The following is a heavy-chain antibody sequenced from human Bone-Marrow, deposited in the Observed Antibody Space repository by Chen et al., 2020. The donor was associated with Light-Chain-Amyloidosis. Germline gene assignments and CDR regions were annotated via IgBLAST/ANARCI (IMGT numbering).Heavy chain of an antibody. CDR1: GFAFSSYA. CDR2: ISGSGGSR. J-gene: IGHJ3*02. V-gene: IGHV3-23*01. Sequence: GFAFSSYAMSWVRQAPGKGLEWVSTISGSGGSRYYGDSVKGRLTISRDNSKNALFLQMNSLRAEDTAVYYCAKDISYDDILPGYPADAFDIWGQGTTVTVSS. D-gene: IGHD3-9*01. CDR3: AKDISYDDILPGYPADAFDI.